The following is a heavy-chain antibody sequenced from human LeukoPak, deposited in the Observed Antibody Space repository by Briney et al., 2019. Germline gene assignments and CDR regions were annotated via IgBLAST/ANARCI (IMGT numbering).Heavy chain of an antibody. V-gene: IGHV3-7*01. Sequence: QPGGSLRLSCAASGFTFSDYYMTWVRQAPGKGLEWVANIKEDGITKYYVDSVKGRFTISRDNTKNSLYLQMNSLRAEDTAVYYCARDGGRRDDYWGQGTLVTVSS. CDR3: ARDGGRRDDY. J-gene: IGHJ4*02. D-gene: IGHD5-24*01. CDR2: IKEDGITK. CDR1: GFTFSDYY.